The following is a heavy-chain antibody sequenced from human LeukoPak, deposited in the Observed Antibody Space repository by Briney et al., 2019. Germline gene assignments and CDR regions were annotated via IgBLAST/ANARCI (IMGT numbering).Heavy chain of an antibody. V-gene: IGHV3-30*18. CDR2: ISYDGSNK. D-gene: IGHD1-14*01. CDR3: AKDRDGIPFDY. J-gene: IGHJ4*02. Sequence: GGSLRLSCAASGFTFSSYGMHWVRQAPGKGLEWVAVISYDGSNKYYADSVKGRFTISRDNSKNTLYLQMNSLRAEDTAVYYCAKDRDGIPFDYWGQGTLVTVSS. CDR1: GFTFSSYG.